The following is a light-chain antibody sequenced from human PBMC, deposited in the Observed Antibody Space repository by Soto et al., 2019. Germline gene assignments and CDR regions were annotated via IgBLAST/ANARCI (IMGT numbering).Light chain of an antibody. CDR3: QHYGSSPPIT. CDR2: GAS. Sequence: EIVLTQSPGTLSLSPGERATLSCWASQSVSSSYLAWYQQKPGQAPRLLIYGASNRAAGIPGRFSGGGSGTDFTPTISRLEPDDFAVYFCQHYGSSPPITFGQGTRLEMK. CDR1: QSVSSSY. V-gene: IGKV3-20*01. J-gene: IGKJ5*01.